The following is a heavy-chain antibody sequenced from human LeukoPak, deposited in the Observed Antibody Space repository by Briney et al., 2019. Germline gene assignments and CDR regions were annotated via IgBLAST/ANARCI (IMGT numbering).Heavy chain of an antibody. CDR2: IYYSGST. D-gene: IGHD6-6*01. V-gene: IGHV4-59*01. CDR3: ARGVEYSSSSGLGY. Sequence: SETLSLTRTVSGGSISSYYWSWIRQPPGKGLEWIGYIYYSGSTNSNPSLKSRVTISVDTSKNQFSLKLSSVTAADTAVYYCARGVEYSSSSGLGYWGQGTLVSVSS. CDR1: GGSISSYY. J-gene: IGHJ4*02.